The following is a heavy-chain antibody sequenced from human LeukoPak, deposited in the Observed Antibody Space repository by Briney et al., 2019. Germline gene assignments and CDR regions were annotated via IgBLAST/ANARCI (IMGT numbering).Heavy chain of an antibody. J-gene: IGHJ3*02. CDR3: TSLHYYDSSGYAEANAFDI. CDR2: FYYSGST. Sequence: SETLSLTVTVADGSISSNYWSWIRQPPGKGREWRGYFYYSGSTNYNPSLKKPVTISVATSKNQFSPNLSSSTAADTAVYYCTSLHYYDSSGYAEANAFDIWGQGTMATVSS. V-gene: IGHV4-59*08. D-gene: IGHD3-22*01. CDR1: DGSISSNY.